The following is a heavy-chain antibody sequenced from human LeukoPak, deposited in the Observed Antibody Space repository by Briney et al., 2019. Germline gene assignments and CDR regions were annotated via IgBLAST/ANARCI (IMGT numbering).Heavy chain of an antibody. V-gene: IGHV4-30-4*01. CDR2: IYYSGST. CDR1: GGSISSSSYY. D-gene: IGHD1-26*01. CDR3: ARDLVGPVEGFIGFDP. J-gene: IGHJ5*02. Sequence: SETLSLTCTVSGGSISSSSYYWSWIRQPPGKGLEWIGYIYYSGSTYYNPSLKSRVTISVDTSKNQFSLKLSSVTAADTAVYYCARDLVGPVEGFIGFDPWGQGTLVTVSS.